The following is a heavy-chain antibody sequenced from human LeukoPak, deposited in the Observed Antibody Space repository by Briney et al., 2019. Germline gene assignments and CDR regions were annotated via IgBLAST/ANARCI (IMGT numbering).Heavy chain of an antibody. D-gene: IGHD2-15*01. Sequence: SQTLSLTCTVSGGSISSGGYYWSSIRQHPGKGLEWIGYIYYSGSTYYNPSLRSRVTISVDTSKNQFSLRLSSVTAADTAVYFCARRRVVVASTDGASGAFDIWGQGTMVTVSS. CDR1: GGSISSGGYY. CDR3: ARRRVVVASTDGASGAFDI. J-gene: IGHJ3*02. V-gene: IGHV4-31*03. CDR2: IYYSGST.